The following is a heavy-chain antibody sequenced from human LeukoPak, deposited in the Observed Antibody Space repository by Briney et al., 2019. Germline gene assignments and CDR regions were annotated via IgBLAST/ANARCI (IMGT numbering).Heavy chain of an antibody. CDR1: GFTFDDYA. J-gene: IGHJ6*02. CDR2: ISWNSGSI. V-gene: IGHV3-9*01. Sequence: PGGSLRLSCAASGFTFDDYAMHWVRHAPGKGLEWVSGISWNSGSIGYADSVKGRFTISRDNAKNSLYLQMNSLRAEDTALYYCAKATPRHAPIYYYGMDVWGQGTTVTVSS. CDR3: AKATPRHAPIYYYGMDV.